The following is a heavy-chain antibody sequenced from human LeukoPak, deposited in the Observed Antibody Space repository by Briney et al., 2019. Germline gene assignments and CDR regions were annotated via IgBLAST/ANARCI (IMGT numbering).Heavy chain of an antibody. CDR2: INYGGST. CDR1: GESFSDYY. V-gene: IGHV4-34*01. J-gene: IGHJ3*02. D-gene: IGHD3-10*01. Sequence: SETLSLTCAVYGESFSDYYWSWVRETPEKGLEWIGEINYGGSTNHKPSLKSRVTMSVDTSKNQLSLKVISVTAADTAVYYCARYPTPYGSGKAVNAFDIWGQGTMVTVSS. CDR3: ARYPTPYGSGKAVNAFDI.